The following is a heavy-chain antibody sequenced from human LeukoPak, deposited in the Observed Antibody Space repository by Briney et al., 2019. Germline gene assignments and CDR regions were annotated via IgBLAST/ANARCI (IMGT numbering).Heavy chain of an antibody. CDR1: GGSFSGYY. Sequence: SETLSLTCAVYGGSFSGYYWSWIRQPPGKGLEWIGEINHSGSTNYNPSLKSRVTISVDTSKNQFSLKLSSVTAADTAVYYCARGMGRDGYNFGYWGQGTLVTVSS. CDR3: ARGMGRDGYNFGY. J-gene: IGHJ4*02. V-gene: IGHV4-34*01. D-gene: IGHD5-24*01. CDR2: INHSGST.